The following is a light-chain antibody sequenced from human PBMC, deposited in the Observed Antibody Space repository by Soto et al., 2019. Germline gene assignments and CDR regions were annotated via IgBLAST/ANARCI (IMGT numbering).Light chain of an antibody. V-gene: IGKV3-15*01. J-gene: IGKJ1*01. CDR2: SVS. Sequence: EIVLTQSPGTLSLSPGERATLSCRASQSVSSTVAWYQQKPGQAPRLLIYSVSTRATGIPARFSGSGSGTEFTLTISSLQSEDFAVYYCQQYNDWPTTFGQGTKVDIK. CDR1: QSVSST. CDR3: QQYNDWPTT.